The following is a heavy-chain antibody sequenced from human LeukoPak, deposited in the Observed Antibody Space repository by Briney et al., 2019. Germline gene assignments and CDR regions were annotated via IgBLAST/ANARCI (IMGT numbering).Heavy chain of an antibody. CDR1: GFSLNTYS. J-gene: IGHJ4*02. CDR3: TRVVLVGTTYSYFDY. Sequence: GGSLRLSCAASGFSLNTYSMNWVRQAPGKGLEWVSYISSSSTTIYYADSVEGRFTISRDNAKNSVYLQMNSLRAEDTAIYYCTRVVLVGTTYSYFDYWGQGTLVTVSS. D-gene: IGHD1-26*01. V-gene: IGHV3-48*04. CDR2: ISSSSTTI.